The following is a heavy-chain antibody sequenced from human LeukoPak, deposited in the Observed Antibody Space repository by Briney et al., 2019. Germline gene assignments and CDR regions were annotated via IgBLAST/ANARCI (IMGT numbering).Heavy chain of an antibody. V-gene: IGHV3-43D*04. D-gene: IGHD2-2*01. CDR3: AKDHCSSTSCYADY. Sequence: PGGSLRLSCAASGFTFDDYAMHWVRQAPGKGLEWVSLICWDGGSTYYADSVKGRFTISRDNSKNSLYLQMNSLRAEDTALYYCAKDHCSSTSCYADYWGQGTLVTVPS. J-gene: IGHJ4*02. CDR1: GFTFDDYA. CDR2: ICWDGGST.